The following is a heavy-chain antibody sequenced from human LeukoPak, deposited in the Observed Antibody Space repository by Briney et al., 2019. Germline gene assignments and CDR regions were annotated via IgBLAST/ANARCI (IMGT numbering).Heavy chain of an antibody. CDR2: ISAYNGNT. V-gene: IGHV1-18*01. CDR3: ARDTSGMITFGGETFDP. CDR1: GYTFTSYG. Sequence: GASVKVSCKASGYTFTSYGISWVRQAPGQGLEWMGWISAYNGNTNYAQKLQGRVTMTTDTSTSTAYMELRSLRSDDTAVYYCARDTSGMITFGGETFDPWGQGTLVTVYS. D-gene: IGHD3-16*01. J-gene: IGHJ5*02.